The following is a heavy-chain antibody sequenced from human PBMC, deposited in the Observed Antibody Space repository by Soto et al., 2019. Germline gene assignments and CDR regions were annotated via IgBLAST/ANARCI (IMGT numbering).Heavy chain of an antibody. CDR3: ARWAFRVTSFDY. CDR2: IYYSGST. D-gene: IGHD1-26*01. V-gene: IGHV4-39*01. J-gene: IGHJ4*02. Sequence: SETLSLTCTVSGGSISSSSYYWGWIRQPPGKGLEWIGGIYYSGSTYYNPSLKSRVTISVDTSKNQFSLKLSSVTAADTAVYYCARWAFRVTSFDYWGQGILVTVSS. CDR1: GGSISSSSYY.